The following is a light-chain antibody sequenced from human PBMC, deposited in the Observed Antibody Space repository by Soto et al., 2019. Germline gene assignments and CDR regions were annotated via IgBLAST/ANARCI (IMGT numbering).Light chain of an antibody. J-gene: IGKJ3*01. Sequence: EIVLTQSPGTLSLSPGERATVSCRASQSLSSYLAWYQQKPGQAPRLLIYDASNRATGIPARFSGSGSGTDFTLTFSSLEPEDFAVYYCQHRNNWPGFTFGPGTKVDIK. CDR3: QHRNNWPGFT. V-gene: IGKV3-11*01. CDR2: DAS. CDR1: QSLSSY.